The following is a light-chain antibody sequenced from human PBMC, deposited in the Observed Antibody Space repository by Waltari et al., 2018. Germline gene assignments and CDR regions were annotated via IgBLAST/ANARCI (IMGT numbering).Light chain of an antibody. V-gene: IGKV3-20*01. CDR2: EAS. Sequence: EIVLTQSPGTLSLSPGERATLSCRASQNIGRYLVWYQQKPCQPPRLLIYEASRRATGIPDRFSGSGSGTDFSLTISRLEPEDFAVYYCQNHERLPATFGQGTKVEIK. J-gene: IGKJ1*01. CDR3: QNHERLPAT. CDR1: QNIGRY.